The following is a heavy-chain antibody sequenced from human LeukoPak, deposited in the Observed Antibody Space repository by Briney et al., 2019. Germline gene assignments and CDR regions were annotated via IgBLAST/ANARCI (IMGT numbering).Heavy chain of an antibody. J-gene: IGHJ4*02. CDR3: ARPPALNY. V-gene: IGHV3-48*03. D-gene: IGHD3-9*01. CDR1: GFTFSSFD. Sequence: PGGSLRLSCTASGFTFSSFDMNWVRQAPGKGLEWVSYISSSGSIIYYADSVKGRFTISRDNAKNSLYLQMHSLRAEDTAVYYCARPPALNYWGRGTLVTVSS. CDR2: ISSSGSII.